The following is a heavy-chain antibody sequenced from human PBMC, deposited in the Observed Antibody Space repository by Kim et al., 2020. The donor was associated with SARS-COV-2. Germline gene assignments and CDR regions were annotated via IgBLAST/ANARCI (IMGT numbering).Heavy chain of an antibody. D-gene: IGHD3-10*01. CDR3: ARDYYGSGSYYAHPYWFDP. V-gene: IGHV5-51*01. CDR1: GYSFTSYW. J-gene: IGHJ5*02. CDR2: IYPGDSDT. Sequence: GESLKISCKGSGYSFTSYWIGWVRQMPGKGLEWMGIIYPGDSDTRYSPSFQGQVTISADKSISTAYLQWSSLKASDTAMYYCARDYYGSGSYYAHPYWFDPWGQGTLVTVSS.